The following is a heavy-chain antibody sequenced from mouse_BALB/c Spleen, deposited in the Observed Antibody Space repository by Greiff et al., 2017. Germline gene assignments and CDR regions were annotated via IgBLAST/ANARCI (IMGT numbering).Heavy chain of an antibody. Sequence: EVHLVESGGGLVKPGGSLKLSCAASGFTFSSYTMSWVRQTPEKRLEWVATISSGGSYTYYPDSVKGRFTISRDNAKNTLYLQMSSLKSEDTAMYYCTRVDYYFYYWGQGTTLTVSS. CDR1: GFTFSSYT. CDR3: TRVDYYFYY. D-gene: IGHD2-4*01. V-gene: IGHV5-6-4*01. CDR2: ISSGGSYT. J-gene: IGHJ2*01.